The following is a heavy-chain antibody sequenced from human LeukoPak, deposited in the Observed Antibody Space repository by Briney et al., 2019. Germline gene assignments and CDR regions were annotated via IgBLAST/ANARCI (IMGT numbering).Heavy chain of an antibody. CDR1: GFTFSSYG. D-gene: IGHD6-19*01. CDR2: ISYDGSNK. CDR3: AKDLIAVAGLFDY. Sequence: GGSLRLSCAASGFTFSSYGTHWVRQAPGKGLEWVAVISYDGSNKYYADSVKGRFTISRDNSKNTLYLQMNSLRAEDTAVYYCAKDLIAVAGLFDYWGQGTLVTVSS. V-gene: IGHV3-30*18. J-gene: IGHJ4*02.